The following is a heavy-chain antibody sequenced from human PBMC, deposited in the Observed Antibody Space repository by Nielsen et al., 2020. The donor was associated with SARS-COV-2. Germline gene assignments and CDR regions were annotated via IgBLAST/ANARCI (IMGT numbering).Heavy chain of an antibody. CDR1: GFTFSSYG. V-gene: IGHV3-33*01. CDR3: ARDRRDPVAAAGTIDY. CDR2: IWYDGSNK. Sequence: GESLKISCAASGFTFSSYGMHWVRQAPGKGLEWVAVIWYDGSNKYYADSVKGRFTISRDNSKNTLYLQMNSLRAEDTAVYYCARDRRDPVAAAGTIDYWGQGTLVTVSS. J-gene: IGHJ4*02. D-gene: IGHD6-13*01.